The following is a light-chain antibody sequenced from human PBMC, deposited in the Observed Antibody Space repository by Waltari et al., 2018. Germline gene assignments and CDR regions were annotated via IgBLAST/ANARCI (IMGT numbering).Light chain of an antibody. CDR1: QSVGSTY. CDR2: GAS. V-gene: IGKV3-20*01. CDR3: QQYYNSPVT. Sequence: DIVLTQSPGTLSLSPGERATLSCRASQSVGSTYLAWFQQKPGQAPRLRIYGASRRATGIPDRFSGGGSGPDFTLTISRLEPEDFAVYYCQQYYNSPVTFGGGTKVEIK. J-gene: IGKJ4*01.